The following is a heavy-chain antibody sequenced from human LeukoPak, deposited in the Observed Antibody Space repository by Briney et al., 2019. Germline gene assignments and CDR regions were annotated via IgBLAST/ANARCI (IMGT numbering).Heavy chain of an antibody. J-gene: IGHJ4*02. CDR2: INTNTGNP. D-gene: IGHD5-18*01. V-gene: IGHV7-4-1*02. CDR3: ARCGGEYSYGVQEFQPFDY. CDR1: GYTFTSYA. Sequence: GASVKVSCKASGYTFTSYAMNWVRQAPGQGLEWMGWINTNTGNPTYAQGFTGRFVFSLDTSVSTAYLQISSLKAEDTAVYYCARCGGEYSYGVQEFQPFDYWGQGTLVTVSS.